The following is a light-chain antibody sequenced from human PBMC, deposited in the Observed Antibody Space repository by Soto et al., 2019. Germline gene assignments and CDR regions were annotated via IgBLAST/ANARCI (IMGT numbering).Light chain of an antibody. CDR2: DVS. CDR3: SSYTSSSTLYV. V-gene: IGLV2-14*01. J-gene: IGLJ1*01. Sequence: QSALTQPASMSGSPGQSITISCTGTSSDVGGYNYVSWYQQHPGKAPKLMIYDVSNRPSGVSNRFSGSKSGNTASLTISGLQAEDEADYYCSSYTSSSTLYVFGTGTKATAL. CDR1: SSDVGGYNY.